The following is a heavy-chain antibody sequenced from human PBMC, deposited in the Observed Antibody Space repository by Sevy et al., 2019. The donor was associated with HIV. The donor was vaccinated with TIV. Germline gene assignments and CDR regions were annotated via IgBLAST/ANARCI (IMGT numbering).Heavy chain of an antibody. CDR3: ATLKWELRLGPHFDY. Sequence: GGSLRLSCAASGFTFSNAWMSWVRQAPGKGLEWVGRINSKTDGGTTEYAAPVKGRFTISRDDSKNTLYLQMNSLKTEETALYYCATLKWELRLGPHFDYWGQGTLVTVSS. CDR2: INSKTDGGTT. J-gene: IGHJ4*02. CDR1: GFTFSNAW. V-gene: IGHV3-15*01. D-gene: IGHD1-26*01.